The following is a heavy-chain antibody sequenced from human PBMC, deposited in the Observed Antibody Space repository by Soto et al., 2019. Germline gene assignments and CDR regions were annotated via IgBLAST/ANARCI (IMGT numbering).Heavy chain of an antibody. Sequence: QVQLQQWGAELLKPSETLSLTCAVYGGSFSGYYWSWIRQPPGKGLEWIGEINHSGSTNYNPSLNSRVTIAVDWSKNQFSLMLSSVSGADWAVYYCARWGRTGLVIWGQGTMVTVSS. CDR1: GGSFSGYY. J-gene: IGHJ3*02. CDR2: INHSGST. CDR3: ARWGRTGLVI. V-gene: IGHV4-34*01. D-gene: IGHD1-26*01.